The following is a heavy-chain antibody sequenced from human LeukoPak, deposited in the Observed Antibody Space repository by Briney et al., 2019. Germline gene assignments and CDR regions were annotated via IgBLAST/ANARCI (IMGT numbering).Heavy chain of an antibody. V-gene: IGHV1-2*02. J-gene: IGHJ3*02. CDR3: ARDRVYYDSSGYYNDAFDI. Sequence: GASVKVSCKASGYTFTGYYMHWVRQAPGQGLEWMGWINPNSGGTNYAQKFQGRVTMTRDTSISTAYMELGRLRSDDTAVYYCARDRVYYDSSGYYNDAFDIWGQGTMVTVSS. CDR1: GYTFTGYY. CDR2: INPNSGGT. D-gene: IGHD3-22*01.